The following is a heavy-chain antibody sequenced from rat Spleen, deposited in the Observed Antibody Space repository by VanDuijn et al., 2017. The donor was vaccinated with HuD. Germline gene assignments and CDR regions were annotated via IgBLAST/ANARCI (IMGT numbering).Heavy chain of an antibody. D-gene: IGHD1-10*01. CDR1: GFTFSHYG. V-gene: IGHV5S13*01. J-gene: IGHJ2*01. Sequence: EVQLVESGGGLVQPGRSLKLSCTASGFTFSHYGMAWVRQAPTKGLEWVASITNSGSSTYYRDSVKARFTISRDNAKSTLYLQMDSLRSEDTATYYCTTQQRYYFDYWGQGVMVTVSS. CDR3: TTQQRYYFDY. CDR2: ITNSGSST.